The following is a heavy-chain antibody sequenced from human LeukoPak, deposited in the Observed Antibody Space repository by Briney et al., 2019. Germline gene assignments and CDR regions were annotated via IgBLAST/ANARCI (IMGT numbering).Heavy chain of an antibody. CDR2: INSDGSTT. D-gene: IGHD6-19*01. CDR3: AKVIGVAGGDFDY. J-gene: IGHJ4*02. V-gene: IGHV3-74*01. Sequence: PGRSLRLSCAASGFTFSSYWMHWVRQAPGKGLVWVSRINSDGSTTSHADSVKGRFTISRDNAKNTLYLQMNSLRAEDTAVYYCAKVIGVAGGDFDYWGQGTLVTVSS. CDR1: GFTFSSYW.